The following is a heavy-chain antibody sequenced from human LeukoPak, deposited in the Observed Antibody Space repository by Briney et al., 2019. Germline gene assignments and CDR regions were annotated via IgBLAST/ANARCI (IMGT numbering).Heavy chain of an antibody. CDR1: GGSISSSSYY. CDR2: IYYSEST. V-gene: IGHV4-39*07. Sequence: TSETLSLTCTVSGGSISSSSYYWGWIRQPPGKGLEWIGSIYYSESTYYNPSLKSRVTISVDKSKNQFSLKLSSVTAADTAVYYCARLSGTMVRGVIITDYYYCYMDVWGKGTTVTVSS. D-gene: IGHD3-10*01. CDR3: ARLSGTMVRGVIITDYYYCYMDV. J-gene: IGHJ6*03.